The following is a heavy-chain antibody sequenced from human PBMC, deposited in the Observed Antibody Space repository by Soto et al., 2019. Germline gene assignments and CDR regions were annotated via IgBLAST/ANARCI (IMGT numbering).Heavy chain of an antibody. CDR3: ARWGNNLDP. Sequence: SETLSLTCAVYGGSFSGYYWSWIRQPPGKGLEWIGEINHSGSTNYNPSLKSRVTISVDTSKNQFSLKLNSVTAADTAVYYCARWGNNLDPWGQGTLVTVAS. D-gene: IGHD3-16*01. CDR2: INHSGST. CDR1: GGSFSGYY. J-gene: IGHJ5*02. V-gene: IGHV4-34*01.